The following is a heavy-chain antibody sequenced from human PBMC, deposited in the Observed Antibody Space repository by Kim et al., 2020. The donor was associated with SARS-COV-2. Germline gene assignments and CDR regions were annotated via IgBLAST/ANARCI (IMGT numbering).Heavy chain of an antibody. D-gene: IGHD3-9*01. CDR3: AKAIPYYDILTGYPLFDY. V-gene: IGHV3-23*01. J-gene: IGHJ4*02. Sequence: KGRFTISRDNSKNTLYLQMNSLRAEDTAVYYCAKAIPYYDILTGYPLFDYWGQGTLVTVSS.